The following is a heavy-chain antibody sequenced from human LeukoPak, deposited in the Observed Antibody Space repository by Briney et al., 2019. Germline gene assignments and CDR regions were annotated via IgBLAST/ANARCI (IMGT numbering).Heavy chain of an antibody. CDR2: IYYSGST. D-gene: IGHD3-3*01. J-gene: IGHJ5*02. CDR1: GGSISSYY. V-gene: IGHV4-59*01. CDR3: ARVVYYDFWSGYSNWFDP. Sequence: PSETLSLTCTVSGGSISSYYWSWIRQPPGKGLEWIGYIYYSGSTNYNPSLKSRVTISVDTSKNQFSLKLSSVTAADTAVYYCARVVYYDFWSGYSNWFDPWGQGTLVTVSS.